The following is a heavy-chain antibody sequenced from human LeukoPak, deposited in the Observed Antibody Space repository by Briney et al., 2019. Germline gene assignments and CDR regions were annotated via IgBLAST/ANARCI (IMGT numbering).Heavy chain of an antibody. Sequence: SETLSLTCIVSSGSISSYYWTWIRQPPGKGLEWIGYIYYRGNTNYNPSLKSRVTISVDTSKNQFSLKLSSVTAADTAVYYCARHLYSSSWSPFDIWGQGTMVTVSS. CDR3: ARHLYSSSWSPFDI. CDR2: IYYRGNT. CDR1: SGSISSYY. V-gene: IGHV4-59*08. D-gene: IGHD6-13*01. J-gene: IGHJ3*02.